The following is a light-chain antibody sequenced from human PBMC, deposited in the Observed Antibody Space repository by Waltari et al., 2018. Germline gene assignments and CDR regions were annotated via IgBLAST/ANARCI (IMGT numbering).Light chain of an antibody. J-gene: IGKJ4*01. CDR1: PCLLHANGNNY. CDR3: MEALQTVPT. V-gene: IGKV2-28*01. Sequence: IVMTHSPLSLPLTPGEPPSIFCRSRPCLLHANGNNYLNWYLQKPGQSPQLLIYLGSNRASGVPERFTGSGSSTNFTLKITRVEADDVGIYYCMEALQTVPTFGGGTTVEIK. CDR2: LGS.